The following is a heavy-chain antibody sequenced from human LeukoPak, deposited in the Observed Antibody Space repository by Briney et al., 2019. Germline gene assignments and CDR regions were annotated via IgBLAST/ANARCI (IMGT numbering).Heavy chain of an antibody. CDR1: GGSISSGSYF. J-gene: IGHJ5*02. CDR3: ARVRVEGPYNWFDP. CDR2: IYTSGST. D-gene: IGHD1-1*01. Sequence: SQTLSLTCTVSGGSISSGSYFWGWILQPAGKGLEWIGRIYTSGSTNYNPSLKSRVTISVDTSKNQFSLKLSSVTAADTAVYFCARVRVEGPYNWFDPWGQGTLVTVSS. V-gene: IGHV4-61*02.